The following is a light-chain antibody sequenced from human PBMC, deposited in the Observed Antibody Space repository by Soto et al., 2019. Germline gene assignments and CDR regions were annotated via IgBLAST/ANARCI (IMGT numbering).Light chain of an antibody. Sequence: QSALTQPASGSGSPGQSITISCTGTSSDVGSDHLVSWYQQHPGKAPKVIIYEGSERPSGVSNRCSGSKSGKTASLTISGLQAEDGADYYCCSYAGNSVFDVLFGGGTQLPVL. CDR1: SSDVGSDHL. CDR3: CSYAGNSVFDVL. J-gene: IGLJ2*01. V-gene: IGLV2-23*03. CDR2: EGS.